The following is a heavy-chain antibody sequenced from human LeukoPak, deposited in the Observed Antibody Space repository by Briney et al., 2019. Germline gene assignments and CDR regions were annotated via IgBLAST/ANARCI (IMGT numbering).Heavy chain of an antibody. CDR2: IYSCGST. Sequence: GGSLRLSCVASGFSVSSYYMTWVRQAPGKGLEWVSVIYSCGSTYYAASVQGRFTISRANSKNTLYLQMNKVRVEDTAVYFCARYHTAPTDWGQGTLVT. V-gene: IGHV3-53*01. CDR1: GFSVSSYY. J-gene: IGHJ4*02. D-gene: IGHD1-14*01. CDR3: ARYHTAPTD.